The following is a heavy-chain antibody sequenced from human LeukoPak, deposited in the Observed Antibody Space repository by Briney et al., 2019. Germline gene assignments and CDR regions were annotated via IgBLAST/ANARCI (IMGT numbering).Heavy chain of an antibody. D-gene: IGHD6-6*01. CDR1: GGSISSHY. J-gene: IGHJ5*02. Sequence: PSETLSLTCTVSGGSISSHYWSWIWQPPGKGLEWIGYIYYSGSTNYNPSLKSRVTISVDTSKNQFSLKLSSVTAADTAVYYCARGGIAARLNWFDPWGQGTLVTVSS. CDR2: IYYSGST. V-gene: IGHV4-59*11. CDR3: ARGGIAARLNWFDP.